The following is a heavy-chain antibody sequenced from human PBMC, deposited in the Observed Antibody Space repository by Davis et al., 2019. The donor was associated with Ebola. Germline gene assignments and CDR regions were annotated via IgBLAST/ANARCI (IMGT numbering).Heavy chain of an antibody. CDR2: INHSGST. CDR1: GGSISSYY. Sequence: MPSETLSLTCTVSGGSISSYYWSWIRQPPGKGLEWIGEINHSGSTNYNPSLKSRVTISVDTSKNQFSLKLSSVTAADTAVYYCASSRTYYYYYGMDVWGQGTTVTVSS. D-gene: IGHD4-11*01. CDR3: ASSRTYYYYYGMDV. J-gene: IGHJ6*02. V-gene: IGHV4-34*01.